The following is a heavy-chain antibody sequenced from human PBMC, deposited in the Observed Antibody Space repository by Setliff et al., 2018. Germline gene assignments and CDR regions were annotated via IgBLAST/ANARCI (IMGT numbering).Heavy chain of an antibody. CDR2: ISPYNGNT. CDR3: VRGPGPSVVVAMPFDR. Sequence: ASVKVSCKTSGYNFITFGVSWVRQAPGQGLEWMGWISPYNGNTNYAQRFQGRVTMTSDTSTTTVYMELTSPKSDDTAVYYCVRGPGPSVVVAMPFDRWGQGTLVTVSS. V-gene: IGHV1-18*01. J-gene: IGHJ4*02. D-gene: IGHD5-12*01. CDR1: GYNFITFG.